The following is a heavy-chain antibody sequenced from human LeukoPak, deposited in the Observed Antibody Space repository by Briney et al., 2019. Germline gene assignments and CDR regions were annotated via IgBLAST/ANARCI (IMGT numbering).Heavy chain of an antibody. V-gene: IGHV3-7*01. Sequence: GGSLRLSCAVSGITFSTYWMSWVRQAPGKGLECVANIKQDGSEKYYVDSVQGRFTISRDNARNSLYLQMNSLRTEDTAVYYCTTMLGYSGYARDWGQGTLVTV. J-gene: IGHJ4*02. CDR2: IKQDGSEK. CDR3: TTMLGYSGYARD. CDR1: GITFSTYW. D-gene: IGHD5-12*01.